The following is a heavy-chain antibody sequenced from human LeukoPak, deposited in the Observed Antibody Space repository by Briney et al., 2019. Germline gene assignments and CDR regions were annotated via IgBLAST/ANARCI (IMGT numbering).Heavy chain of an antibody. V-gene: IGHV3-66*01. J-gene: IGHJ4*02. Sequence: GGSLRLSCVASGFTVSSIYMNWVRQAPRKGLEWVSVIYSDGKIFYADSVKGRFTISRDNSKNTVYLQMNSLRAEDTAVYYCARDGDPFDYWGQGTLVTVSS. CDR1: GFTVSSIY. CDR3: ARDGDPFDY. CDR2: IYSDGKI. D-gene: IGHD3-10*01.